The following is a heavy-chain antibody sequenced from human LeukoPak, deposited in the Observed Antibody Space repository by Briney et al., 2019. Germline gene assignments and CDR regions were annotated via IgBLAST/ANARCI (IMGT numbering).Heavy chain of an antibody. D-gene: IGHD3-9*01. J-gene: IGHJ6*02. V-gene: IGHV4-34*12. CDR3: ARLSYDILTGYPSLRYYYYGMDV. Sequence: PSETLSLTCAVYGGSFSGYYWSWIRQPPGKGLEWIGEIIHSGSTNYNPSLKSRVTISVDTSKNQFSLKLSSVTAADTAVYYCARLSYDILTGYPSLRYYYYGMDVWGQGTTVTVSS. CDR2: IIHSGST. CDR1: GGSFSGYY.